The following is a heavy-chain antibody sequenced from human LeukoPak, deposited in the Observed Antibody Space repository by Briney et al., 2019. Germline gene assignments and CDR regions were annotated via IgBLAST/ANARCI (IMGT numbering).Heavy chain of an antibody. V-gene: IGHV5-51*01. Sequence: GESLMISCEASGYKFTSYWIGWMRQMPGKGLEWMGVIYPSDSDTRYNLSFEGQVTISADKSINTAYLQWSSLRPSDTAVYYCAKGDGEFEYWGQGTTVTVSS. CDR1: GYKFTSYW. CDR2: IYPSDSDT. J-gene: IGHJ4*03. CDR3: AKGDGEFEY. D-gene: IGHD3-10*01.